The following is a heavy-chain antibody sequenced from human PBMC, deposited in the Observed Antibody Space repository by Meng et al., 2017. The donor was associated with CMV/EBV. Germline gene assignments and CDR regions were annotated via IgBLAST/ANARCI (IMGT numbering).Heavy chain of an antibody. CDR3: ARGYGSGSYRYL. CDR2: ISYDGSNK. J-gene: IGHJ4*02. CDR1: GFTFSNYW. V-gene: IGHV3-30*03. Sequence: GESLKISCVASGFTFSNYWMHWVRQAPGKGLEWVAVISYDGSNKYYADSVKGRFTISRDNSKNTLYLQMNSLRAEDTAVYYCARGYGSGSYRYLWGQGTLVTVSS. D-gene: IGHD3-10*01.